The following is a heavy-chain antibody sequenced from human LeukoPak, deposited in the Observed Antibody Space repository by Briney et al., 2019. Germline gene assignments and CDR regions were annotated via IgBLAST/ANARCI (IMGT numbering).Heavy chain of an antibody. CDR1: GGSFCGYY. CDR3: ARSVLRYYGSGKNWFDP. Sequence: SEALSLTCAVYGGSFCGYYWSWIRQPPGKGLQWIGEINHSGSTNYNPSLKSRVTISVDTSKNQFSLKLSSVTAADTAVYYCARSVLRYYGSGKNWFDPWGQGTLVTVSS. V-gene: IGHV4-34*01. CDR2: INHSGST. D-gene: IGHD3-10*01. J-gene: IGHJ5*02.